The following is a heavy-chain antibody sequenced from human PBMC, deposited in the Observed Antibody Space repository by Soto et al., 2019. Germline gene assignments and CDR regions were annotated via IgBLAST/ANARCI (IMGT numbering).Heavy chain of an antibody. V-gene: IGHV2-5*01. J-gene: IGHJ5*02. CDR3: VHTSGWTHTT. CDR1: GFSLSSSAVG. D-gene: IGHD1-1*01. CDR2: IYWNDDN. Sequence: QITLKESGPTLVKPTQTLTLSCTFSGFSLSSSAVGVSWIRQPPGKALEWLALIYWNDDNRYSPSLKSRLTITTDTSKNQVILTMINMDPVDTATYYCVHTSGWTHTTWGQGTLVTVSS.